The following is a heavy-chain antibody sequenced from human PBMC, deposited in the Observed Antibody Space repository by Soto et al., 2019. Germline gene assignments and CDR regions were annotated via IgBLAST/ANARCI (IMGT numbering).Heavy chain of an antibody. J-gene: IGHJ4*02. V-gene: IGHV3-73*02. CDR2: IRNKTNNYAT. CDR1: GFTFSDSA. Sequence: EVQLVESGGGLVQPGGSLKLSCAASGFTFSDSAMHWVRQASGKGLEWVGRIRNKTNNYATAYIASVKGRFTISRDDSKNTVYLQMNSLKIADTAVYFCTSRRDWTAVDPLDYWGLGTLVTVSS. D-gene: IGHD5-18*01. CDR3: TSRRDWTAVDPLDY.